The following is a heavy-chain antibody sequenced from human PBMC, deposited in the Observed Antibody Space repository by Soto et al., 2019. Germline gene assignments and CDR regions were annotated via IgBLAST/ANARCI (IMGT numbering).Heavy chain of an antibody. V-gene: IGHV1-18*04. J-gene: IGHJ4*02. CDR3: ARLGDGDVHLDY. Sequence: QVPLVQSGAEVKKPGASVKVSCKASGYTFTSYGVSWVRQAPGQGLEWMGWISAYNGNTNYAQKLQGRVTMTTDTSTSTAYMELRSLRSDHTVVYHCARLGDGDVHLDYWGQGTLVTVSS. CDR2: ISAYNGNT. D-gene: IGHD4-17*01. CDR1: GYTFTSYG.